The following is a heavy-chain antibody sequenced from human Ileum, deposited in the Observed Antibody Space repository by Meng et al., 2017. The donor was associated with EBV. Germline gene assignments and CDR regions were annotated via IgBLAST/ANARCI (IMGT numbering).Heavy chain of an antibody. Sequence: QVQLVQSGHEVKQPGASVKVSCKTSGYTFSDHYMYWVRQVPGQGLEWMGRINPNGGGTLYAQKFRGRVTMTRDMSNSTVFMELSRLRSDDTGIYYCARDSEKLLGWFDPWGQGTLVTVSS. V-gene: IGHV1-2*05. CDR3: ARDSEKLLGWFDP. CDR2: INPNGGGT. J-gene: IGHJ5*02. D-gene: IGHD6-19*01. CDR1: GYTFSDHY.